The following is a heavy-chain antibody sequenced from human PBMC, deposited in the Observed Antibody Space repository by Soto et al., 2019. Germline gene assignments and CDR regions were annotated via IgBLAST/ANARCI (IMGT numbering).Heavy chain of an antibody. D-gene: IGHD2-21*02. CDR2: VFHSGTA. CDR3: ASASGDCLVLGGYDLDP. J-gene: IGHJ5*02. CDR1: GDSISSIKW. V-gene: IGHV4-4*02. Sequence: QVQLQESGPGVMKPSGTLSLTCTVSGDSISSIKWWSWVRQPPGERLAWIGEVFHSGTANYNPALESRLTLSADPSKNQVSLTLTSVAAADTAVYSCASASGDCLVLGGYDLDPWGQGTLVTVSS.